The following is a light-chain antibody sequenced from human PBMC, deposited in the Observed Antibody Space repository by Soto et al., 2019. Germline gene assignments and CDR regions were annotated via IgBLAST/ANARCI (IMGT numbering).Light chain of an antibody. CDR1: SSNIGSNF. CDR3: AAWGDSLSGDV. J-gene: IGLJ1*01. Sequence: QPVLTQPPSASGTPGQRVTISCSGSSSNIGSNFVSWYQQLPGTAPKLLIYRNNQRPSGVPDRFSGSKSDTSASLAISGLRSEDEADYYCAAWGDSLSGDVFGTGTTVTVL. V-gene: IGLV1-47*01. CDR2: RNN.